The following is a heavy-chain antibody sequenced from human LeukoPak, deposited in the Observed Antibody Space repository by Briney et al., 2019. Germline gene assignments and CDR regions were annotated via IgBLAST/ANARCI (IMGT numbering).Heavy chain of an antibody. Sequence: GGSLRLSCAASGFTFSSYWMHWVRQAPGKGLVWVSRINSDGSSTSYADSVKGRFTISRDNAKNTLYLQMNSLRAEDTAVYYCTRNRGSGTYYYFDYWGQGTLVTVSS. CDR2: INSDGSST. V-gene: IGHV3-74*01. CDR1: GFTFSSYW. D-gene: IGHD3-10*01. CDR3: TRNRGSGTYYYFDY. J-gene: IGHJ4*02.